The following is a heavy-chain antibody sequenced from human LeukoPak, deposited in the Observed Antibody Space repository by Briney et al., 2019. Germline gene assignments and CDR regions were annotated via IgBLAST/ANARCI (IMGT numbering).Heavy chain of an antibody. CDR3: ARVHYGSGSLYYYYYYMDV. CDR2: VYYGGRT. J-gene: IGHJ6*03. CDR1: GGSISRSRYY. Sequence: SETLSLTCTVSGGSISRSRYYWGWIRQPPGKGLEWIGSVYYGGRTYFSPSLKSRVTISVDTSKNQFSLKLTSVTAADTAVYYCARVHYGSGSLYYYYYYMDVWGKGTTVTISS. D-gene: IGHD3-10*01. V-gene: IGHV4-39*01.